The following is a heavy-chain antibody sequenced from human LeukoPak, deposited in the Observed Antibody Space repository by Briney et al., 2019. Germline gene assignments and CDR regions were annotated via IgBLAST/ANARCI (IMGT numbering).Heavy chain of an antibody. V-gene: IGHV4-34*01. D-gene: IGHD6-6*01. CDR3: ARVLPRYSSSGRFNP. Sequence: PSETLSLTCAVYGGSFSGYYWSWIRQPPGKGLEWIGEINHSGSTNYNPSLKSRVTISVDTSKNQFSLKLSSVTAADTAVYYCARVLPRYSSSGRFNPWGQGTLVTVSS. CDR2: INHSGST. J-gene: IGHJ5*02. CDR1: GGSFSGYY.